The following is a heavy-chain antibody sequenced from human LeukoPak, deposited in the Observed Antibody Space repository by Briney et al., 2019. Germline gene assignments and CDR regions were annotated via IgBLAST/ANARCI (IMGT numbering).Heavy chain of an antibody. CDR1: GFTFSRDW. CDR2: IKEDGSAR. CDR3: AKDGDGYHN. J-gene: IGHJ4*02. V-gene: IGHV3-7*01. D-gene: IGHD3-9*01. Sequence: PGGSLRLSCVASGFTFSRDWMSWVRQAPGKGLEWVANIKEDGSARYYADSVKGRFTISRDNTKNSLYLQMNSLTAEDTAMYYCAKDGDGYHNWGQGALVTVSS.